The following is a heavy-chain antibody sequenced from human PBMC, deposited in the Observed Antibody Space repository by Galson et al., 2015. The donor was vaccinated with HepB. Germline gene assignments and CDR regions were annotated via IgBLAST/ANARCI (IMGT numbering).Heavy chain of an antibody. CDR1: GFTFSSYS. V-gene: IGHV3-48*01. J-gene: IGHJ4*02. D-gene: IGHD3-22*01. Sequence: SLRLSCAASGFTFSSYSMNWVRQAPGKGLEWVSYISSSSSTIYYADSVKGRFTISRDNAKNSLYLQMNSLRAEDTAVYYCARESYYYDSSGYSFDYWGQGTLVTVSS. CDR2: ISSSSSTI. CDR3: ARESYYYDSSGYSFDY.